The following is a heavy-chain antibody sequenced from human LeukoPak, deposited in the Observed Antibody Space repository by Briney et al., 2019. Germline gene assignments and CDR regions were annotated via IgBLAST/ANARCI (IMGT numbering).Heavy chain of an antibody. CDR2: INTSGSI. V-gene: IGHV4-4*07. J-gene: IGHJ4*02. CDR1: TDSISSYY. CDR3: ASGVGSSVYYY. Sequence: SETLSLTCTVSTDSISSYYWSWIRQPAGKGLEWIGRINTSGSINYNPSLKSRVTISLDTSKNHFSLNVSSVTAADTAVYYCASGVGSSVYYYWGQGILVTVSS. D-gene: IGHD3-22*01.